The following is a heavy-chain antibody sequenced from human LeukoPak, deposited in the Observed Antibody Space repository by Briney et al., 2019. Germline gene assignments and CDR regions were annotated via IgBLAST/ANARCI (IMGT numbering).Heavy chain of an antibody. Sequence: PSEAPCLTCGVYGGSFRDHYWTWSRHSPRKGREWIGESNHNGGNHSKPSLKSRVTMSLDTSKNQFYLNLNSVTAADTAAYYCARGADAYKLGNIWGQGTLVTVSP. CDR1: GGSFRDHY. CDR3: ARGADAYKLGNI. V-gene: IGHV4-34*01. J-gene: IGHJ4*02. CDR2: SNHNGGN. D-gene: IGHD5-24*01.